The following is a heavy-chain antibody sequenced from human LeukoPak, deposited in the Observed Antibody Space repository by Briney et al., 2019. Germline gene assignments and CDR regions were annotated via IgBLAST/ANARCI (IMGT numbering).Heavy chain of an antibody. J-gene: IGHJ4*02. V-gene: IGHV1-2*06. Sequence: ASVKVSCKXSGYTFTGYYMHWVRQAPGQGLEWMGRINPNSGGTNYAQKFQGRVTMTRDTSISTAYMELSRLRSDDTAVYYCARTDNYYDSSGYYINPFDYWGQGTLVTVSS. CDR2: INPNSGGT. CDR1: GYTFTGYY. D-gene: IGHD3-22*01. CDR3: ARTDNYYDSSGYYINPFDY.